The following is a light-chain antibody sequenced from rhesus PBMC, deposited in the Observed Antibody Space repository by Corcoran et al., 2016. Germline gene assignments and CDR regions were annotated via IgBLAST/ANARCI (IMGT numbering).Light chain of an antibody. Sequence: DIQMTQSPSSLSASVGDTVTITCRASQGISSYLNWFQQKPGKAPKLLIYAATTLQSGVPSRFSGSGSGTDFPLTISSLQPEDFATYYCQQYKSYPYSFGQGTKVEIK. V-gene: IGKV1-28*02. CDR2: AAT. J-gene: IGKJ2*01. CDR1: QGISSY. CDR3: QQYKSYPYS.